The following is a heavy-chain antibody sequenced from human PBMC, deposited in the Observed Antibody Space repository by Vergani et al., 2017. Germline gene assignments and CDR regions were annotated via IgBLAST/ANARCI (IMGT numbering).Heavy chain of an antibody. CDR2: INTNSGNP. CDR1: GYTFTNYP. V-gene: IGHV7-4-1*02. J-gene: IGHJ6*01. CDR3: ARGRQWRLTEYLYGMYV. Sequence: QVQLLQSGSELKKPGASVRISCEASGYTFTNYPLIWVRQAPGQGLEFMGWINTNSGNPTYAPGFTGRFVFSLDTSVSTAYLQISGLKAEDSAVYYCARGRQWRLTEYLYGMYVWGQGTTVTVSS. D-gene: IGHD6-19*01.